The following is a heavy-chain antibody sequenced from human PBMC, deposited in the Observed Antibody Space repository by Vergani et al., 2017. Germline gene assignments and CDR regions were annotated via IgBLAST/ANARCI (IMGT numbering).Heavy chain of an antibody. V-gene: IGHV1-69*04. CDR2: IIPILGIA. CDR1: GYTFTSYG. D-gene: IGHD1-26*01. Sequence: QVQVVQSGAEVKKPGASVKVSCKASGYTFTSYGISWVRQAPGQGLEWMGRIIPILGIANYAQKFQGRVTITADKSTSTAYMELSSLRSEDTAVYYCAREKEAGGSYFWGQGTLVTVSS. CDR3: AREKEAGGSYF. J-gene: IGHJ4*02.